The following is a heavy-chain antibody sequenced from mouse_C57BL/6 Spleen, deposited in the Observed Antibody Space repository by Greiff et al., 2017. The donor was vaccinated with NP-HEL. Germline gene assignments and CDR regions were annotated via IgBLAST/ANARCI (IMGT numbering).Heavy chain of an antibody. CDR1: GFSLTSYG. CDR2: IWSGGST. CDR3: AGMITTGGWYFDV. J-gene: IGHJ1*03. V-gene: IGHV2-2*01. Sequence: QVQLKQSGPGLVQPSQSLSITCTVSGFSLTSYGVHWVRQSPGKGLEWLGVIWSGGSTDYNAAFISRLSISKDNSKSQVFFKMNSLQADDTAIYYCAGMITTGGWYFDVWGTGTTVTVSS. D-gene: IGHD2-4*01.